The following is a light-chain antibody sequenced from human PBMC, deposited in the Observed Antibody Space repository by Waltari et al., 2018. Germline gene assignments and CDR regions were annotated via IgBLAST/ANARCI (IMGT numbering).Light chain of an antibody. V-gene: IGLV2-14*03. CDR2: DVR. Sequence: QSALPQPASVPGSPTQSLSISCTGTSSDAVGYNFVSSYQQHPSKAPKLIIFDVRDRPSGVANRFFGSKSGNTASVTISGLQAEDEADYYCSSYIGSSALELFGGGTSLTVL. J-gene: IGLJ2*01. CDR1: SSDAVGYNF. CDR3: SSYIGSSALEL.